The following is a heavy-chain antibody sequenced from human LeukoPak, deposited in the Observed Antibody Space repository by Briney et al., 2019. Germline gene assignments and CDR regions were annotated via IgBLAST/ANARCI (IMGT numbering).Heavy chain of an antibody. CDR2: IKSKTDGGTT. CDR1: GFTFSNAW. J-gene: IGHJ3*02. Sequence: GGSLRLSCAASGFTFSNAWTSWVRQAPGKGLEWVGRIKSKTDGGTTDYAAPVKGRFTISRDDSKNTLYLQMNSLKTEDTAVYYCTTGASSWYDAFDIWGQGTMVTVSS. CDR3: TTGASSWYDAFDI. V-gene: IGHV3-15*01. D-gene: IGHD6-13*01.